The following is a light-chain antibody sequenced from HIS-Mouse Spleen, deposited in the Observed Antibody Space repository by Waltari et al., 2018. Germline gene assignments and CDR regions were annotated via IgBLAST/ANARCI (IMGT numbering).Light chain of an antibody. CDR3: YSTDSSGNHRV. V-gene: IGLV3-10*01. CDR1: ALPKKY. Sequence: SYELTPPPSVSVSPGQTARLTCSGDALPKKYAYSYQQKSGQAPVLVIYEDSKRPSGIPERFSGSSSGTMATLTISGPQVEDEADYYCYSTDSSGNHRVFGGGTKLTVL. CDR2: EDS. J-gene: IGLJ2*01.